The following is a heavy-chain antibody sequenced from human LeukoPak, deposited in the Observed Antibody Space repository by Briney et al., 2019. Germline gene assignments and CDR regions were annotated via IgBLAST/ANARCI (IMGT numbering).Heavy chain of an antibody. Sequence: PSETLSLTCTVSGGCISSYYWSWIRQPPGQGLEWIGYIYYSGSTNYNPSLKSRVTISVDTSKNQFSLKLSSVTAADTAVYYCARLQYYYYGMDVWGKGTTVTVSS. D-gene: IGHD5-24*01. CDR1: GGCISSYY. V-gene: IGHV4-59*01. CDR2: IYYSGST. J-gene: IGHJ6*04. CDR3: ARLQYYYYGMDV.